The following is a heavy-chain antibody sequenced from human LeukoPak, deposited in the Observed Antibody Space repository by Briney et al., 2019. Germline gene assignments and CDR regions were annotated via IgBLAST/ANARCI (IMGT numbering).Heavy chain of an antibody. CDR1: GGSFSGYY. CDR2: INHSGST. Sequence: SETLSLTCAVYGGSFSGYYWSWIRQPPGKGLEWIGEINHSGSTNYNPSLKSRVTISVDTSKNQFSLKLSSVTAADTAVYYCARGGNYSDAFDIWGQGTMVTVSS. V-gene: IGHV4-34*01. CDR3: ARGGNYSDAFDI. J-gene: IGHJ3*02. D-gene: IGHD3-10*01.